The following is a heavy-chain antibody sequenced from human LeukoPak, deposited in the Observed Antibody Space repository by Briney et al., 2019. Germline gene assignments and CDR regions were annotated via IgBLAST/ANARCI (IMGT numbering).Heavy chain of an antibody. CDR1: GFTFSSYA. CDR2: ISSSGGTT. J-gene: IGHJ3*02. Sequence: AGGSLRLSCAASGFTFSSYAMTWVRQAPGKGLEWVSGISSSGGTTYYADSVKGRFTISRDNAKNSLYLQMNSLRAEDTAVYYCARRSGELRDDAFDIWGQGTMVTVSS. CDR3: ARRSGELRDDAFDI. V-gene: IGHV3-23*01. D-gene: IGHD1-26*01.